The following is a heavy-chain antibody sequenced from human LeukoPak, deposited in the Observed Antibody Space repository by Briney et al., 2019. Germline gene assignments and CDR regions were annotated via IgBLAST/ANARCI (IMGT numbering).Heavy chain of an antibody. V-gene: IGHV3-48*03. D-gene: IGHD6-13*01. CDR1: GFTFSSYE. Sequence: GGSLRLSCAASGFTFSSYEMNWVRQAPGKGLEWVSYISSSGSTIYYADSVKGRFTISRDNSKNTLYLQMNSLRAEDTAVYYCASPCFGAAAGTICYFDYWGQGTLVTVSS. CDR2: ISSSGSTI. CDR3: ASPCFGAAAGTICYFDY. J-gene: IGHJ4*02.